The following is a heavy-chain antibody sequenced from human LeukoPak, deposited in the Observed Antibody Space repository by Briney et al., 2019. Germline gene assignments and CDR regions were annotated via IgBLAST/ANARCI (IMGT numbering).Heavy chain of an antibody. CDR3: ATSKRIAAAGTDDGLDY. V-gene: IGHV3-23*01. J-gene: IGHJ4*02. D-gene: IGHD6-13*01. CDR1: GFTFSSYS. Sequence: GGSLRLSCAASGFTFSSYSMNWVRQAPGKGLEWVSAISGSGGSTYYADSVKGRFTISRDNSKNTLYLQMNSLRAEDTAVYYCATSKRIAAAGTDDGLDYWGQGTLVTVSS. CDR2: ISGSGGST.